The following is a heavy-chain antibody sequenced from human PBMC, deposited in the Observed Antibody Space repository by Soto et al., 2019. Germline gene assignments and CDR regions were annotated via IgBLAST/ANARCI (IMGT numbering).Heavy chain of an antibody. CDR3: ARDSSVGTGLGVRRAIYSYYGMDV. V-gene: IGHV4-31*03. D-gene: IGHD3-16*01. Sequence: SETLSLTCTVSGGSISSGGYYWSWIRQHPGKGLEWIGYIYYSGSTYYNPSLKSRVTISVDTSKNQFSLKLSSVTAADTAVYYCARDSSVGTGLGVRRAIYSYYGMDVWGQGTTVTVSS. CDR1: GGSISSGGYY. J-gene: IGHJ6*02. CDR2: IYYSGST.